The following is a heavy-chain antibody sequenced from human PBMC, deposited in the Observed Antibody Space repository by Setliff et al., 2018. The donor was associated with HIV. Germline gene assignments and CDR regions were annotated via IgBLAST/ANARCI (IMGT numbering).Heavy chain of an antibody. V-gene: IGHV4-39*01. Sequence: PSETLSLTCTVSGGSISNNSYYWGWVRQPPGKGLELIGNLFYNGNTYYNPSLKSRVTISVDTSKNQFSLKLTSVTAADTAMYYCARHYGAVKSVVTVVAKYFPHWGQGTLVTVS. CDR2: LFYNGNT. CDR1: GGSISNNSYY. CDR3: ARHYGAVKSVVTVVAKYFPH. D-gene: IGHD2-21*02. J-gene: IGHJ1*01.